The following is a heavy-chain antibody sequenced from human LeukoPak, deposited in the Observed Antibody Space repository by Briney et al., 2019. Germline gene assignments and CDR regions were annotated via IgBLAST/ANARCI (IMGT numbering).Heavy chain of an antibody. D-gene: IGHD6-19*01. V-gene: IGHV1-69*04. Sequence: SVKVSCRASGGTFSSYAISWVRQAPGQGLEWMGRIIPILGIANYAQKFQGRVTITADKSTSTAYMELSSLRSEDTAVYYCARGGSGWYDYLGQGTLVTVSS. J-gene: IGHJ4*02. CDR3: ARGGSGWYDY. CDR2: IIPILGIA. CDR1: GGTFSSYA.